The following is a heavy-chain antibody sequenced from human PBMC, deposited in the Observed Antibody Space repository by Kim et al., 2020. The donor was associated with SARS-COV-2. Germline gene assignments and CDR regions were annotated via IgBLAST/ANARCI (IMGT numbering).Heavy chain of an antibody. CDR1: GYRFSSYW. CDR2: IDPSDSYT. CDR3: ARHLEAGTTATDY. V-gene: IGHV5-10-1*01. D-gene: IGHD1-1*01. Sequence: GESLKISCKGSGYRFSSYWISWVRQMPGKGLEWMGRIDPSDSYTNYSPSFQGHVTISADKSITTAYLQWSSLKASDTAMYYCARHLEAGTTATDYWGQGTLVTVSS. J-gene: IGHJ4*02.